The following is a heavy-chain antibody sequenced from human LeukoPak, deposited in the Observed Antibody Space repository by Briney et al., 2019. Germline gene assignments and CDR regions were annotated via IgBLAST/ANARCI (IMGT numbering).Heavy chain of an antibody. CDR3: ARPGREYSSSYVDY. Sequence: GESLKISCKGSGYSFSSYWIAWVRQMPGKGLEWMGIIHPGNSETTYNPSFRGQVTMSADKSISTAYLQWSSLEASDTAMYYCARPGREYSSSYVDYWGQGTLVTVSS. D-gene: IGHD6-6*01. CDR1: GYSFSSYW. CDR2: IHPGNSET. V-gene: IGHV5-51*01. J-gene: IGHJ4*02.